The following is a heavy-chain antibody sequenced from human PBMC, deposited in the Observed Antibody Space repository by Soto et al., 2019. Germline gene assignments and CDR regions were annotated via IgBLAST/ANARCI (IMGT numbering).Heavy chain of an antibody. Sequence: GGALRLPCAASGFTFITYSMHWVRQAPGKGLEWVALIWSDGTNKYYADSVKGRFTISRDNSKKTLYLQMNSLRAEDTAVYYCVRVFDTYYFDLWGQGNIVTVSS. CDR1: GFTFITYS. CDR3: VRVFDTYYFDL. D-gene: IGHD3-9*01. J-gene: IGHJ4*02. V-gene: IGHV3-33*08. CDR2: IWSDGTNK.